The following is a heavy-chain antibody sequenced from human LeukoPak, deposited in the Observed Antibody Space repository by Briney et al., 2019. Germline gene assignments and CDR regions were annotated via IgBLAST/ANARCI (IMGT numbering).Heavy chain of an antibody. Sequence: SETLSLTCTVSGGSIGSSNYYWGWIRQPPGKGLEWIGTIYYSGTPYYNPSPTTQVLISVDISKNHLPLNLNSEPAADTAVYDCARHFYRGVLYDSGGQGALVTVSS. J-gene: IGHJ4*02. V-gene: IGHV4-39*01. CDR1: GGSIGSSNYY. CDR2: IYYSGTP. D-gene: IGHD3-10*01. CDR3: ARHFYRGVLYDS.